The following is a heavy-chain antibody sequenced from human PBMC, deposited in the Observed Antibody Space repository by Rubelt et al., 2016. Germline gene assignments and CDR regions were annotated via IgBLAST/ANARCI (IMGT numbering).Heavy chain of an antibody. J-gene: IGHJ5*02. D-gene: IGHD4-23*01. Sequence: QLQLQESGSGLVKPSQTLSLTCALSGGSISSNYWSWIRQPPGKGLDWIGYVHYSGTTNYNPSLKSRVTMSVDMSRNHFSLRLTSVTAAEPAVYYCARGRWDNWFDPWGQGILVTVSS. V-gene: IGHV4-59*01. CDR3: ARGRWDNWFDP. CDR1: GGSISSNY. CDR2: VHYSGTT.